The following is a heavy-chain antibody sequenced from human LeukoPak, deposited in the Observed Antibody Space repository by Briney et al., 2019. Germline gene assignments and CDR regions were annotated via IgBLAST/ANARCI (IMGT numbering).Heavy chain of an antibody. CDR1: GGSISSGTYY. V-gene: IGHV4-61*02. J-gene: IGHJ3*02. Sequence: PSETLSLTCTVSGGSISSGTYYWSWIRQPAGKGLEWIGRIYTSGSTNYNPSLKSRVTISVDTSKNQFSLKLSSVTAADTAVYYCARWQLEAFDIWGQGTMVTVSS. CDR2: IYTSGST. D-gene: IGHD6-6*01. CDR3: ARWQLEAFDI.